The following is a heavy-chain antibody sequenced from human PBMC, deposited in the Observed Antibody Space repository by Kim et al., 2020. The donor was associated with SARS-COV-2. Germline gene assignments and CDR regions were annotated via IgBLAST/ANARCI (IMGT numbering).Heavy chain of an antibody. CDR2: ST. Sequence: STYYAQKFQGRVTMTRDTSTSTVYMELSGLTSEDTAIYYCARNRDHVNDYWGQGPLVTVSS. V-gene: IGHV1-46*01. J-gene: IGHJ4*02. CDR3: ARNRDHVNDY.